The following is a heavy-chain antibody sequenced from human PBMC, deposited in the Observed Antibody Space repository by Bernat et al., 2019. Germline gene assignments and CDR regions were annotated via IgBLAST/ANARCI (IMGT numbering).Heavy chain of an antibody. D-gene: IGHD6-19*01. J-gene: IGHJ4*02. Sequence: QVHLVESGGGVVQAGGSLRLSCAASGFTFSGYAMHWVRQAPDKGLEWVAVILYDGSNKHHDDSLKDRFPISRDNSKNTLYLEMNSLRAEDMAVYYCARQAVAGKETLDYWGQGTLVTVSS. CDR2: ILYDGSNK. V-gene: IGHV3-30*01. CDR3: ARQAVAGKETLDY. CDR1: GFTFSGYA.